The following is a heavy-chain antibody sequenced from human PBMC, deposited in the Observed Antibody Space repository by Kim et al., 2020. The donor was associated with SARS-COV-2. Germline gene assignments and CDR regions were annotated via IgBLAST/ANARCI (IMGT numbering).Heavy chain of an antibody. J-gene: IGHJ3*02. V-gene: IGHV3-23*01. Sequence: SVKGRFTITRDTSKNTLYLQMNSLGAEDTAVYCCANIPGRAAAVEKAFDIWGQGTMVTVSS. D-gene: IGHD6-13*01. CDR3: ANIPGRAAAVEKAFDI.